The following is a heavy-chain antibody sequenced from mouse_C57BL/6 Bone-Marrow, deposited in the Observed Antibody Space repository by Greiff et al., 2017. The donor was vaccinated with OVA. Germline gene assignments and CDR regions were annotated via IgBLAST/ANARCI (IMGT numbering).Heavy chain of an antibody. CDR2: IHPNSGST. J-gene: IGHJ3*01. CDR3: ARRGYGNYPGAY. Sequence: QVQLQQPGAELVKPGASVKLSCKASGYTFTSYWMHWVKQRPGQGLEWIGMIHPNSGSTNYNEKFKSKATLTVDKSSSTAYMQLSSLTSEDSAVDYCARRGYGNYPGAYWGQGTLVTVSA. D-gene: IGHD2-1*01. CDR1: GYTFTSYW. V-gene: IGHV1-64*01.